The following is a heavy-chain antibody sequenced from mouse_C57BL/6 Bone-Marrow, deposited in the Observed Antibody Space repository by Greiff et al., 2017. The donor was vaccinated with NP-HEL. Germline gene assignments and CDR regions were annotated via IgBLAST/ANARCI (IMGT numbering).Heavy chain of an antibody. V-gene: IGHV1-18*01. J-gene: IGHJ2*01. CDR1: GYTFTDYN. Sequence: EVQLQESGPELVKPGASVKIPCKASGYTFTDYNMDWVKQSHGKSLEWIGDINPNNGGTIYNQKFKGKATLTVDKSSSTAYMELRSLTSEDTAVYYCARSGLRRDYFDYWGQGTTLTVSS. CDR2: INPNNGGT. CDR3: ARSGLRRDYFDY. D-gene: IGHD2-4*01.